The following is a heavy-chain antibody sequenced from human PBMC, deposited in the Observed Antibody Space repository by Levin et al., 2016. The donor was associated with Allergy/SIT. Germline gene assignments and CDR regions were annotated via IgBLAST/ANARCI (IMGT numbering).Heavy chain of an antibody. Sequence: WVRQAPGQRLEWMGWINAGNGNTKYSQKFQGRVTMTTETSTSTAYMELRSLRSDDTAVYYCARGGGSIAARYFDYWGQGTLVTVSS. CDR3: ARGGGSIAARYFDY. V-gene: IGHV1-18*01. D-gene: IGHD6-6*01. CDR2: INAGNGNT. J-gene: IGHJ4*02.